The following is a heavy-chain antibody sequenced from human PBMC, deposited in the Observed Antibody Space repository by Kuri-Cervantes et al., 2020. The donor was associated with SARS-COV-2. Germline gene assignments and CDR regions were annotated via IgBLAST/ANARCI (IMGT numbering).Heavy chain of an antibody. CDR3: ARVNAEEYDTQYYFDF. J-gene: IGHJ4*02. CDR2: ISGSGGST. CDR1: GFTFSSYA. D-gene: IGHD3-9*01. V-gene: IGHV3-23*01. Sequence: GESLKISCAASGFTFSSYAMSWVRQAPGKGLEWVSAISGSGGSTYYADSVKGRFTISRDNSKNTLYLQMNSLRAEDTAVYYCARVNAEEYDTQYYFDFWGQGTLVTVSS.